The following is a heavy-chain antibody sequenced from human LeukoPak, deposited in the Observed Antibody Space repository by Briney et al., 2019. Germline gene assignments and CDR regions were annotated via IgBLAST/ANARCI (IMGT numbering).Heavy chain of an antibody. CDR2: IYPGDSDT. CDR1: GYSFTSHW. J-gene: IGHJ5*02. D-gene: IGHD1-26*01. Sequence: GESLKISCKGSGYSFTSHWIGWVRQMPGKGLEWMGIIYPGDSDTKYSPSFQGQATISADKSISTAYLQWSSLKASDTAMYYCARHSVGATTNYFDPWGQGTLVTVSS. CDR3: ARHSVGATTNYFDP. V-gene: IGHV5-51*01.